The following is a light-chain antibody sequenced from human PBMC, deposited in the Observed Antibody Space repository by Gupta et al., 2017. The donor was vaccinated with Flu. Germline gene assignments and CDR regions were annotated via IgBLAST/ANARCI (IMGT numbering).Light chain of an antibody. J-gene: IGLJ2*01. V-gene: IGLV2-8*01. CDR1: SSDVGGYNY. CDR2: EVT. CDR3: SSYAGSNNLL. Sequence: QSALTQPPSASGSPGQSVTISCTGTSSDVGGYNYVSWYQHHPGKAPKLMIYEVTKRPSGVPDRFSGSKSGNTASLTVSGLQADDEADYYCSSYAGSNNLLFGGGTKLTVL.